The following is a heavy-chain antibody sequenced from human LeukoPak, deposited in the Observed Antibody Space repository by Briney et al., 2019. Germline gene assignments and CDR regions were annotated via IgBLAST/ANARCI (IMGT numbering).Heavy chain of an antibody. CDR2: IYPGDSDT. CDR1: GYIFANYW. V-gene: IGHV5-51*01. Sequence: GESLKISCKGYGYIFANYWIGWVRQMPGKGLEWMGIIYPGDSDTRYSPSFQGQVTISADKSITTAYLQWSSLKASDTAMYYCARNSYNSGWYFDFWGQGTLVSVSS. D-gene: IGHD6-19*01. J-gene: IGHJ4*02. CDR3: ARNSYNSGWYFDF.